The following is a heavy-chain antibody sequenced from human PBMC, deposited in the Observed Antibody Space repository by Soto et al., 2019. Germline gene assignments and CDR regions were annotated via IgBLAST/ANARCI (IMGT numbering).Heavy chain of an antibody. CDR3: ARARSAAGHFYGLDV. Sequence: SETLSLTCTVSGGSISSGGYYWSWIRQHPGKGLEWIAHIYNSGSTYYNPSLKSRVTMSVDTSKNQFSLTLSSVTAADTAVYHCARARSAAGHFYGLDVWGQGTTVTVSS. CDR1: GGSISSGGYY. CDR2: IYNSGST. D-gene: IGHD6-25*01. V-gene: IGHV4-31*03. J-gene: IGHJ6*02.